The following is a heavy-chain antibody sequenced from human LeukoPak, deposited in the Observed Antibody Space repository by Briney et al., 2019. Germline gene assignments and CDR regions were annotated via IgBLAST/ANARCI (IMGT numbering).Heavy chain of an antibody. Sequence: GRSLRLSCAASGFTFSSYGIHWVRQAPGKGLEWVAVIWYDGSNKYYADSVKGRFTISRDNSKNTLYLQMNSLRAEDTAVYYCARDPTNMKAFDIWGQGTMVTVSS. D-gene: IGHD2-8*01. J-gene: IGHJ3*02. V-gene: IGHV3-33*01. CDR1: GFTFSSYG. CDR3: ARDPTNMKAFDI. CDR2: IWYDGSNK.